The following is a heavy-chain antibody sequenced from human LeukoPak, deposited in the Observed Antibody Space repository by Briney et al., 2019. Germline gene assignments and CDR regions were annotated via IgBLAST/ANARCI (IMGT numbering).Heavy chain of an antibody. CDR3: AKVPKPTRYHGSGNYFDY. V-gene: IGHV3-23*01. CDR2: ISGSGGST. CDR1: GGSISSGGYS. Sequence: PSETLSLTCAVSGGSISSGGYSWSWVRQAPGKGLEWVSAISGSGGSTYYADSVKGRFTISRDNSKNTLYLQMNSLRAEDTAVYYCAKVPKPTRYHGSGNYFDYWGQGTLVTVSS. J-gene: IGHJ4*02. D-gene: IGHD2-2*01.